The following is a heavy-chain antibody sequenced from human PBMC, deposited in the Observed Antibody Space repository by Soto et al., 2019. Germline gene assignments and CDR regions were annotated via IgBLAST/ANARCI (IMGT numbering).Heavy chain of an antibody. D-gene: IGHD6-19*01. CDR3: ARQWYGAVGYFDY. V-gene: IGHV5-51*01. CDR2: IYPGDSDA. Sequence: GESLKISCKGSGYSFTSYWIGWVRQMPGKGLEWMGIIYPGDSDARYSPSFQGQVTISADKSISTAYLQWSRLKASDTAMYYCARQWYGAVGYFDYWGQGTLVTVSS. CDR1: GYSFTSYW. J-gene: IGHJ4*02.